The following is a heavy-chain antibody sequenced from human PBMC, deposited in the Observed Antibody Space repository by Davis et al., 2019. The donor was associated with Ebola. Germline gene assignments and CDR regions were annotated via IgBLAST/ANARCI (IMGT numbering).Heavy chain of an antibody. V-gene: IGHV3-48*02. CDR1: GFTFSSYA. Sequence: GGSLRLSCAVSGFTFSSYAMHWVRQAPGKGLEWVSYISSSSSTIYYADSVKGRFTISRDNAKNSLYLQMNSLRDEDTAVYYCARAPPQYYYDSSGYYYSGVDAFDIWGQGTMVTVSS. J-gene: IGHJ3*02. D-gene: IGHD3-22*01. CDR2: ISSSSSTI. CDR3: ARAPPQYYYDSSGYYYSGVDAFDI.